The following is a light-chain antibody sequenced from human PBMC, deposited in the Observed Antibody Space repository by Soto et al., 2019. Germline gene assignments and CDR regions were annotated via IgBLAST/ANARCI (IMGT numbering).Light chain of an antibody. CDR3: QSYDSSLSRV. Sequence: QSVLTQPPSVSGAPGQRGTISCTGRSSNIGANYDVHWYQHLPGTAPKLLIYSNINRPSGVPDRFAVSKSGTSASLAITGLQAEDEGDYYCQSYDSSLSRVFGGGTKVTV. CDR2: SNI. J-gene: IGLJ3*02. CDR1: SSNIGANYD. V-gene: IGLV1-40*01.